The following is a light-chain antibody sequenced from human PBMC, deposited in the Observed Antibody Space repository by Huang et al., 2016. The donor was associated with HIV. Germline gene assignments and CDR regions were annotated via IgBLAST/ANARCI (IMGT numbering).Light chain of an antibody. V-gene: IGKV3-15*01. CDR2: GAS. J-gene: IGKJ2*01. Sequence: EIIMTQSPATLSLSPGEGASLSCRAHQSVATTLAWYLPRPGQSPRILIFGASTRASGLPGRFSGSGSGTQFTLPVSGLQSEDFAVYYCQQYHNWPYTFGQGTKLEI. CDR3: QQYHNWPYT. CDR1: QSVATT.